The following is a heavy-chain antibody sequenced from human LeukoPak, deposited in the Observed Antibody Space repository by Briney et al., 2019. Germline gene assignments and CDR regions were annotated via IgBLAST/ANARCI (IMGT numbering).Heavy chain of an antibody. Sequence: GGSLRLSCAASGFTFSSYSMNWVRQAPGKGLEWVSYISSSSSTIYYADSVKGRFTISRDNAKNSLYLQMNSLRAEDTAVYYCARDWGYSTSWYVWYFDYWGQGTLVTVSS. CDR1: GFTFSSYS. V-gene: IGHV3-48*01. J-gene: IGHJ4*02. CDR2: ISSSSSTI. CDR3: ARDWGYSTSWYVWYFDY. D-gene: IGHD6-13*01.